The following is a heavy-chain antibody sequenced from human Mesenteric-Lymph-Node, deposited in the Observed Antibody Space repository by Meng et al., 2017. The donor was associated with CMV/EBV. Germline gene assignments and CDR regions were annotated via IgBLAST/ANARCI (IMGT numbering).Heavy chain of an antibody. Sequence: SETLSLTCAVYGGSFSGYYWSWIRQPPGKGLEWIGEINHSGSTNYNPSLKSRVTISVDTSKNQFSLKLSSVTAADTAVYYCAAENYDFWSGSSFDYWGQGTLVTVSS. CDR1: GGSFSGYY. D-gene: IGHD3-3*01. CDR3: AAENYDFWSGSSFDY. J-gene: IGHJ4*02. V-gene: IGHV4-34*01. CDR2: INHSGST.